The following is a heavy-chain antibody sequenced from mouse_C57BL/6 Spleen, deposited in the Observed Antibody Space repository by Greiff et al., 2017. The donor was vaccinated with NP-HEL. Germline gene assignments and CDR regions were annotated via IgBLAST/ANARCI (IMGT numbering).Heavy chain of an antibody. CDR2: IYPRSGNT. Sequence: QVQLQQSGAELARPGASVKLSCKASGYTFTSYGISWVKQRTGQGLEWIGEIYPRSGNTYYNEKFKGKATPTADKSSSTAYMELRSLTSEDSAVYFCARFDDGYHYYAMYYWGQGTSVTVSS. D-gene: IGHD2-3*01. J-gene: IGHJ4*01. CDR1: GYTFTSYG. CDR3: ARFDDGYHYYAMYY. V-gene: IGHV1-81*01.